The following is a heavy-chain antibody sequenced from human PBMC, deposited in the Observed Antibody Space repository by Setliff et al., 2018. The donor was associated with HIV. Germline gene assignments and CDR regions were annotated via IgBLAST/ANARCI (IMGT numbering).Heavy chain of an antibody. Sequence: GASVKVSCKASGGTSNKYAINWVRQAPGQGLEWMGQFIPVLDITNYAQKFQGRVTITADESTNTMYMELSSLRSDDTAVYYCAGPRGDEAFDIWGQGTMVTVSS. CDR2: FIPVLDIT. CDR1: GGTSNKYA. J-gene: IGHJ3*02. D-gene: IGHD3-10*01. CDR3: AGPRGDEAFDI. V-gene: IGHV1-69*10.